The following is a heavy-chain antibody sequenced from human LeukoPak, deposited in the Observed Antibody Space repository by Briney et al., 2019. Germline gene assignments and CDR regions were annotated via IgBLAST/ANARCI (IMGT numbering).Heavy chain of an antibody. CDR1: GFMFSAYW. J-gene: IGHJ4*02. CDR3: ARASGYSGYDPFDY. CDR2: IYSGGDT. Sequence: GGSLRLSCAASGFMFSAYWMHWVRQAPGKGLEWVSVIYSGGDTYYADSVKGRFTISRDNSKNTLYLQMNTLRAEDTAVYYCARASGYSGYDPFDYWGQGTPVTVSS. D-gene: IGHD5-12*01. V-gene: IGHV3-53*01.